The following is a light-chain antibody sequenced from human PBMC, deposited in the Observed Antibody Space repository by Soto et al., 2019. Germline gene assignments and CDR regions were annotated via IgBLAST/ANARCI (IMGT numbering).Light chain of an antibody. CDR1: QSVDRY. CDR2: DTS. CDR3: QQGSNWYT. V-gene: IGKV3-11*01. Sequence: EIVLTQSPATLSLSPGDRATLSCRASQSVDRYLAWYQEKPGQAPRLLIYDTSDRATGIPDRSSGSGSGTDFTLTISSLEPEDFAVYYCQQGSNWYTFGQGTKLEIK. J-gene: IGKJ2*01.